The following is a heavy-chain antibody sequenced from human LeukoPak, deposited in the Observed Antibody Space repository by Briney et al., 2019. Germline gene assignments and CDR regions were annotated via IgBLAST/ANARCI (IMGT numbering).Heavy chain of an antibody. J-gene: IGHJ4*02. CDR3: ALKGTYYYGSGSYSN. V-gene: IGHV1-8*01. D-gene: IGHD3-10*01. CDR1: GYTFTSYD. CDR2: MNPNSGNT. Sequence: ASVKVSCKASGYTFTSYDINWVRQATGQGPEWMGWMNPNSGNTGYAQKFQGRVTMTRNTSISTAYMELSSLRSEDTAVYYCALKGTYYYGSGSYSNWGQGTLVTVSS.